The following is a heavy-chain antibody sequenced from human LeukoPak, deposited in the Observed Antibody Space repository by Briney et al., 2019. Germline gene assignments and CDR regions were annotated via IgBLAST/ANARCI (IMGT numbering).Heavy chain of an antibody. CDR3: ARAGDAYSSGRVDY. Sequence: GASVKVSCKASGYTFTGYYMHWVRQAPGQGLEWMGWINPNSGGTNYAQKFQGRVTMTRDTSISTAYMELSRLRSDDTAVYYCARAGDAYSSGRVDYWGQGALVTVSS. J-gene: IGHJ4*02. CDR1: GYTFTGYY. V-gene: IGHV1-2*02. D-gene: IGHD6-19*01. CDR2: INPNSGGT.